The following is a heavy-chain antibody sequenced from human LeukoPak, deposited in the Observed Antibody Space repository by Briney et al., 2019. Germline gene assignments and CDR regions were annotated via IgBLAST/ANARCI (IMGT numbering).Heavy chain of an antibody. CDR2: VWFDGSYE. V-gene: IGHV3-33*08. CDR1: GFKFTDYA. D-gene: IGHD4-23*01. Sequence: GGSLRLSCVASGFKFTDYAIHWVRQVPGRGLEWVAVVWFDGSYELYADSVKGRFTISRDDSRSTVNLQMESLSANDTALYYCARDLGGRGIPVYYFDYWGQGTQVTVSS. J-gene: IGHJ4*02. CDR3: ARDLGGRGIPVYYFDY.